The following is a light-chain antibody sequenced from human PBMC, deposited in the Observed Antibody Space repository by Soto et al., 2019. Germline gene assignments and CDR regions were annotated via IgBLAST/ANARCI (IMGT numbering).Light chain of an antibody. J-gene: IGKJ4*01. CDR1: QSVRSW. V-gene: IGKV1-9*01. CDR2: AAS. CDR3: QQLNSYPLT. Sequence: DIQMTQSPSTLSASVGDRVTITCRASQSVRSWLAWYQQKPGRAPKLLIYAASTLQSGVPSRFSGGGSGTEFTLTISSLQPEDFATYYCQQLNSYPLTFGGGTMVDTK.